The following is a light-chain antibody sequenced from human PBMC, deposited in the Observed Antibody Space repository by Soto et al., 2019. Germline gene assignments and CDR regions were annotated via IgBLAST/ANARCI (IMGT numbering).Light chain of an antibody. CDR2: KNN. Sequence: QSVLTQPPSASGTPGQTVTISCSGSSSNIGSHSVNWYQQLPGTAPKLIIYKNNQRPSGVPDRFSGSKSGTSASLAISGLRSEDEADYYCAAWDDSLGGSWVFGGGTQLTVL. CDR1: SSNIGSHS. CDR3: AAWDDSLGGSWV. V-gene: IGLV1-47*01. J-gene: IGLJ3*02.